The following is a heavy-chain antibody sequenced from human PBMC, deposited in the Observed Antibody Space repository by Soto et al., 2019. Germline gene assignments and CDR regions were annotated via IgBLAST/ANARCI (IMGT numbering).Heavy chain of an antibody. D-gene: IGHD3-16*01. J-gene: IGHJ6*02. V-gene: IGHV1-69*13. CDR2: IIPIFGTA. Sequence: GASVNVSCKASGGTFSSYAISWVRQAPGQGLESMGGIIPIFGTANYAQKFQGRVTITADESTSTAYMELSSLRSEDAAVYYCARARRLGYYYYYGMDVWGQGTTVTVSS. CDR3: ARARRLGYYYYYGMDV. CDR1: GGTFSSYA.